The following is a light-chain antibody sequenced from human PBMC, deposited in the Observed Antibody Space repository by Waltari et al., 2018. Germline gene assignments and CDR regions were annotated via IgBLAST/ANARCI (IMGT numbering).Light chain of an antibody. CDR3: QAWDSSTCV. V-gene: IGLV3-1*01. CDR2: QDT. Sequence: SYELTQPPSVSVSPGQTASITCSGDKLGDKYTFWYQQKPGQSPVLVIYQDTTRPSGIPERFSGSNSGNTATLTISGTQAMDEADYYCQAWDSSTCVFGTGTKVTGL. J-gene: IGLJ1*01. CDR1: KLGDKY.